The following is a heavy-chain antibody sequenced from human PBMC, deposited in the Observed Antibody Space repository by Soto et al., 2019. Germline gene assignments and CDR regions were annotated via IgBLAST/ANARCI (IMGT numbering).Heavy chain of an antibody. V-gene: IGHV3-74*01. Sequence: EVQLVESGGGSVQPGGSLRLSCVASGFTFKNYWMHWVRQAPGRGLVWVSRINNDGRSTSYADSVRGRFTISRDNAKNTVYLQMNSLTAEDTAVYYCARGVRVGFDYWGQGTLVTVSS. CDR3: ARGVRVGFDY. J-gene: IGHJ4*02. D-gene: IGHD3-10*01. CDR1: GFTFKNYW. CDR2: INNDGRST.